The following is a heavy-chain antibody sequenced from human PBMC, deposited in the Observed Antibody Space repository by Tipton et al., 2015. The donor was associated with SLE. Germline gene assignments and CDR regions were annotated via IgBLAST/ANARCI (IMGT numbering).Heavy chain of an antibody. CDR3: ARVGWGYCTSSRCRSRSDY. CDR2: IYYSGST. Sequence: GLVKPSETLSLTCTVSGGSISSSSYYWGWIRQPPGKGLEWIGSIYYSGSTYYNPSLKSRVTISVDTSKNQFSLKLSSVTAADTAIYFCARVGWGYCTSSRCRSRSDYWGHGTLVTVSS. CDR1: GGSISSSSYY. V-gene: IGHV4-39*07. D-gene: IGHD2-2*01. J-gene: IGHJ4*01.